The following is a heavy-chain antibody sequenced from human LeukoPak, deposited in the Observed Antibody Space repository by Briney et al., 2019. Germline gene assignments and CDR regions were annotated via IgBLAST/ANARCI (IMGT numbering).Heavy chain of an antibody. V-gene: IGHV3-15*01. Sequence: GGSLRLSCAASGFTFSNAWMSWVRQAPGKGLEWVGRIKSKTDGGTTDYAAPVKGRFTISRDDSKNTLYLQMNSLKTEDTAVYYCTTDRNLWFGELPPFGYWGQGTLVTVSS. CDR1: GFTFSNAW. J-gene: IGHJ4*02. CDR3: TTDRNLWFGELPPFGY. CDR2: IKSKTDGGTT. D-gene: IGHD3-10*01.